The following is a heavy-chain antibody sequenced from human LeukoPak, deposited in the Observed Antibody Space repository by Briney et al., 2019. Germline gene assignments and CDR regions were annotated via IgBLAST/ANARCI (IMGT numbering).Heavy chain of an antibody. J-gene: IGHJ4*02. V-gene: IGHV3-9*01. CDR2: ISWNSGNI. Sequence: GGSLRLSCAASGFTFDDYAMHWVRHAPGKGLEWVSVISWNSGNIVYADSVKGRFTISRDNAKNSLYLQMNRLRAEDTALYYCAKDTDGTAAGTPWGHWGQGTLVTVSS. CDR3: AKDTDGTAAGTPWGH. D-gene: IGHD6-13*01. CDR1: GFTFDDYA.